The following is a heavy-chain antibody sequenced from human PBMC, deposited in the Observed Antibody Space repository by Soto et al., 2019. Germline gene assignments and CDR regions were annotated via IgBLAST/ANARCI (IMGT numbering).Heavy chain of an antibody. CDR2: ISWNSGSI. CDR3: AKDKGGIYYYYYMDV. CDR1: GFTFDGYA. Sequence: GGSLILSCAASGFTFDGYAMHWVRQAPGKGLEWVSGISWNSGSIGYADSVKGRFTISRDNAKNSLYLQMNSLRAEDTALYYCAKDKGGIYYYYYMDVWGKGTTVTVSS. J-gene: IGHJ6*03. D-gene: IGHD6-13*01. V-gene: IGHV3-9*01.